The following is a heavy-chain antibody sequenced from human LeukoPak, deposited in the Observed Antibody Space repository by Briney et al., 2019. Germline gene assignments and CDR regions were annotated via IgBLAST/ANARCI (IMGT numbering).Heavy chain of an antibody. V-gene: IGHV1-2*06. D-gene: IGHD2-15*01. CDR1: GYTFSDYY. CDR2: INHKSGDT. Sequence: GSVKVSCKASGYTFSDYYMYWLRQAPGEGLEWMGHINHKSGDTNYAQNFQGRVTMTRDTSMNTAYMELSRLRSDDTAVYFCARGYCSGGSCYLVENWFDFWGQGTLVTVSS. J-gene: IGHJ5*01. CDR3: ARGYCSGGSCYLVENWFDF.